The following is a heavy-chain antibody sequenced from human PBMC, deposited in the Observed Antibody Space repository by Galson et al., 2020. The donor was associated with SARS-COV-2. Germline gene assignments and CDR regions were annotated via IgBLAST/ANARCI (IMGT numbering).Heavy chain of an antibody. CDR1: VFTFSDYY. J-gene: IGHJ6*03. CDR3: ARFQSGSYDVDYYYYMDV. Sequence: GGSLRLSCAASVFTFSDYYMSWIRQAPGKGLEWISYISSSGSTIYYADSVKGRFTISRDNAKNSLYLQMNSLRAEDTAVYYCARFQSGSYDVDYYYYMDVWGKGPTVTISS. D-gene: IGHD1-26*01. V-gene: IGHV3-11*04. CDR2: ISSSGSTI.